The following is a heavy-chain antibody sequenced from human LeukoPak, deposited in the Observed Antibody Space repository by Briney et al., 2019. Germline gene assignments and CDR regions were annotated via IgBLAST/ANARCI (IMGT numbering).Heavy chain of an antibody. Sequence: PSETLSLTCAVSGGSISSSNWWSWVRQPPGKGLEWIGSIYYSGSTYYNPSLKSRVTISVDTSKNQFSLKLSSVTAADTAVYYCARSPAIAAAGTGYGSFDYWGQGTLVTVSS. CDR3: ARSPAIAAAGTGYGSFDY. D-gene: IGHD6-13*01. J-gene: IGHJ4*02. CDR2: IYYSGST. CDR1: GGSISSSNW. V-gene: IGHV4-4*02.